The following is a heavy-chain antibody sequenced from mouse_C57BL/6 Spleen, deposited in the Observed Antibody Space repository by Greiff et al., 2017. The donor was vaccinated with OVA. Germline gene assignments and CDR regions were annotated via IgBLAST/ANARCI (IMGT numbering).Heavy chain of an antibody. CDR1: GYAFTNYL. CDR3: ARYGYYGSSYFDY. V-gene: IGHV1-54*01. D-gene: IGHD1-1*01. J-gene: IGHJ2*01. CDR2: INPGSGGT. Sequence: VQLQQSGAELVRPGTSVKVSCKASGYAFTNYLIEWVKQRPGQGLEWIGVINPGSGGTNYNEKFKGKATLTADKYSSTAYMQLSSLTSEDSAVYFCARYGYYGSSYFDYWGQGTTLTVSS.